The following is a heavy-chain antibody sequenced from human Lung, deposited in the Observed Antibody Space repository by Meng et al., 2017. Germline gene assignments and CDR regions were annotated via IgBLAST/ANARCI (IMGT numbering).Heavy chain of an antibody. D-gene: IGHD4-11*01. J-gene: IGHJ4*02. V-gene: IGHV4-34*01. CDR2: INHSGST. CDR3: ARGPTTMAHDFDY. Sequence: QWKLQRWGAGLLKPSGTLSLPCVVSGGSFSDYYGSWIRQPPGKGLEWIGEINHSGSTNYNPSLESRATISVDTSQNNLSLKLSSVTAADSAVYYCARGPTTMAHDFDYWGQGTLVTVSS. CDR1: GGSFSDYY.